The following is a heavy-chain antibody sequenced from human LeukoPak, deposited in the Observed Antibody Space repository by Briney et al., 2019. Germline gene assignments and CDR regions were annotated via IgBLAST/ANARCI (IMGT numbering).Heavy chain of an antibody. Sequence: SQTLSLTCTVSGGSISSGSYYWSWIRQPAGKGLEWIGRIYTSGSTNYNPSLKSRVTMSVDTSKNQFSLKLSSVTAADTAVYYCVHGYYDSSGYLIDYWGQGTLVTVSS. J-gene: IGHJ4*02. CDR2: IYTSGST. V-gene: IGHV4-61*02. D-gene: IGHD3-22*01. CDR1: GGSISSGSYY. CDR3: VHGYYDSSGYLIDY.